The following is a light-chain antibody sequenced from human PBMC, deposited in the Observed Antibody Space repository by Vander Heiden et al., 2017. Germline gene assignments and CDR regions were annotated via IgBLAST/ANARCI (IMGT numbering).Light chain of an antibody. CDR3: QQSYSTPLT. J-gene: IGKJ4*01. CDR1: QSISSY. Sequence: DIQLPQSPSSLSASVGDRVTITCRASQSISSYLNWYQQKPGKAPKLLIYAASSLQSGVPSRFSGSGSGTDFTRTISSLKPEDWATYYCQQSYSTPLTFGGGTKVESK. V-gene: IGKV1-39*01. CDR2: AAS.